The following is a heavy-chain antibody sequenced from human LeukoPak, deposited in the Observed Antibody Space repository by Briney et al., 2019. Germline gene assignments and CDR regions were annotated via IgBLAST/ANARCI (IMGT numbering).Heavy chain of an antibody. CDR1: GGSIRSSDHY. Sequence: SETLSLTCTVSGGSIRSSDHYWAWIRQPPGKGLEWIASIYYSGTTYYNTSLKSRVTISVDTSKNRFSLKLNSVTAADTAVYYCARANYGSGSYGFAFDIWGQGTMVTVSS. V-gene: IGHV4-39*01. J-gene: IGHJ3*02. CDR3: ARANYGSGSYGFAFDI. D-gene: IGHD3-10*01. CDR2: IYYSGTT.